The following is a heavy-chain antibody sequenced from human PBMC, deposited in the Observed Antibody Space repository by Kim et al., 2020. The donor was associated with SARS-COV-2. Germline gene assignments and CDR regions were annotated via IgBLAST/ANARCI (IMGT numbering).Heavy chain of an antibody. CDR1: GGSISSSNW. D-gene: IGHD2-15*01. Sequence: SETLSLTCAVSGGSISSSNWWSWVRQPPGKGLEWIGEIYHSGSTNYNPSLKSRVTISVDKSKNQFSLKLSSVTAADTAVYYCARGLYCSGGSCQLVYWGQGTLVTVSS. J-gene: IGHJ4*02. CDR3: ARGLYCSGGSCQLVY. V-gene: IGHV4-4*02. CDR2: IYHSGST.